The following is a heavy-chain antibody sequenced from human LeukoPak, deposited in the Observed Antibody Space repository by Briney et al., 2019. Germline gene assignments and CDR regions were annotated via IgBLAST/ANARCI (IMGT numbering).Heavy chain of an antibody. V-gene: IGHV4-31*03. CDR1: GGSISSGGYY. CDR2: IYYSGST. D-gene: IGHD5-24*01. Sequence: PLETLSLTCTVSGGSISSGGYYWSWIRQHPGKGLEWIGYIYYSGSTYYNPSLKSRVTISVDTSKNQFSLKLSSVTAADTAVYYCARDDSEIIDYRGQGTLVTVSS. CDR3: ARDDSEIIDY. J-gene: IGHJ4*02.